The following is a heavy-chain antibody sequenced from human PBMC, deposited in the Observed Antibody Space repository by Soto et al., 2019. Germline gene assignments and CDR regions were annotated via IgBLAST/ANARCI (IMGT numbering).Heavy chain of an antibody. CDR1: GYTFTSYY. J-gene: IGHJ4*01. CDR2: INPSGGST. Sequence: QVQLVQSGAEVKKPGASVKVSCKASGYTFTSYYMHWVRQAPGQGLEWMGIINPSGGSTSYAQKFPGRIHMARGTAPEPVQLGAGRLRTEDHAVYFWARLGGGAAHFDHRGQGTLVTVSS. D-gene: IGHD2-15*01. CDR3: ARLGGGAAHFDH. V-gene: IGHV1-46*01.